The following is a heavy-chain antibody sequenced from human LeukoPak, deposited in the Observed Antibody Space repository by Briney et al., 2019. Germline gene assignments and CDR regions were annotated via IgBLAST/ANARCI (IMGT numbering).Heavy chain of an antibody. CDR3: AREYYDSSGYYHRRFDP. Sequence: GASVKVSCKASGGTFSSYAISWVRQAPGQGLEWMGGIIPIFGTANYAQKFQGRVTITTDESTSTAYMELSSLRSEETAGYYCAREYYDSSGYYHRRFDPWGQRTLVTVS. CDR1: GGTFSSYA. V-gene: IGHV1-69*05. CDR2: IIPIFGTA. D-gene: IGHD3-22*01. J-gene: IGHJ5*02.